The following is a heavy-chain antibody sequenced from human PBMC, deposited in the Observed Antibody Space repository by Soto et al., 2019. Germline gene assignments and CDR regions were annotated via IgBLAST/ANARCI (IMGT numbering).Heavy chain of an antibody. Sequence: ASVKVSCKASGYTFTGYYMHWVRQAPGQGLEWMGWINPNSGGTNYAQKFQGRVTMTRDTSISTAYMELSRLRSDDTAVYYCARERRGGSYADAFDIWGQGTMVTVS. CDR1: GYTFTGYY. CDR2: INPNSGGT. J-gene: IGHJ3*02. CDR3: ARERRGGSYADAFDI. V-gene: IGHV1-2*02. D-gene: IGHD1-26*01.